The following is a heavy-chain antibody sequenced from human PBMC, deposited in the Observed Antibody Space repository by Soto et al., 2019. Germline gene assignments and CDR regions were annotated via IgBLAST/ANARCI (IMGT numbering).Heavy chain of an antibody. J-gene: IGHJ5*02. V-gene: IGHV5-51*01. Sequence: PGESLKISCKGYGYTFTDYWIGWVRQMPGKGLELIGLIYPGDSDTRYSPSFQGRVTISADKSISTAFLQWSSLRASDTAMYYCASQKTVIRGPLSSNWFDPWRQGTLVTV. CDR3: ASQKTVIRGPLSSNWFDP. CDR1: GYTFTDYW. D-gene: IGHD1-1*01. CDR2: IYPGDSDT.